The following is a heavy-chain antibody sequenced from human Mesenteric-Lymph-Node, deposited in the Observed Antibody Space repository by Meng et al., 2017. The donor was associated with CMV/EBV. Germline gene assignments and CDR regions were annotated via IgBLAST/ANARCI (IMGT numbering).Heavy chain of an antibody. J-gene: IGHJ3*02. CDR2: ISSTSSYI. Sequence: ASGFTFSSYSMNWARQAPGKGLEWVSSISSTSSYISYADSVKGRFTISRDNAKNSLYLQMNSLRAEDTAVYYCASGSYPPNDAFDIWGQGTMVTVSS. V-gene: IGHV3-21*01. D-gene: IGHD1-26*01. CDR3: ASGSYPPNDAFDI. CDR1: GFTFSSYS.